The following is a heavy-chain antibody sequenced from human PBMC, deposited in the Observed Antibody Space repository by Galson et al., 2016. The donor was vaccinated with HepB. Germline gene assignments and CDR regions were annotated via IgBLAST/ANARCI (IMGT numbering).Heavy chain of an antibody. V-gene: IGHV3-53*01. J-gene: IGHJ6*02. D-gene: IGHD1-14*01. Sequence: LRLSCAASGFTVSSYYMSWVRQAPGKGLEWVSVIYIDGNTYYADSVRGRFTISRDNFKNTVHLQVNSLRAEDTAVYYCAGDPGLPNGMDIWGQGTTVTVAS. CDR1: GFTVSSYY. CDR3: AGDPGLPNGMDI. CDR2: IYIDGNT.